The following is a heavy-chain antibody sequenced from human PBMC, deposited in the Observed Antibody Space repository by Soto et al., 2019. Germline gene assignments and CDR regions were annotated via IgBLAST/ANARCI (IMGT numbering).Heavy chain of an antibody. D-gene: IGHD5-12*01. CDR3: ARDGYNFPTEYGMDV. Sequence: ASVNVSCKASGYTFTRYYMHWVRQAPGQGLEWMGWINPNSGGTNYAQKFQGWLTMTRDTSISTAYMELGRLRSDDTAVYYCARDGYNFPTEYGMDVWGQGTTVTVSS. CDR2: INPNSGGT. V-gene: IGHV1-2*04. J-gene: IGHJ6*02. CDR1: GYTFTRYY.